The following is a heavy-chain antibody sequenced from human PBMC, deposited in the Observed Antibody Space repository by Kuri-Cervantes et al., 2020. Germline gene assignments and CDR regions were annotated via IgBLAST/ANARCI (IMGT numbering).Heavy chain of an antibody. D-gene: IGHD3-10*01. CDR1: GFTFSSYG. CDR2: IWYDGSNK. J-gene: IGHJ6*02. V-gene: IGHV3-33*01. CDR3: ARNSPEIWFGELLYPFYYCGMDV. Sequence: GESLKISCAASGFTFSSYGLHWVRQAPGKGLEWVTVIWYDGSNKYYADSVKGRFTISRDNSKNTLYLQMNSLRTEDTAVYYCARNSPEIWFGELLYPFYYCGMDVWGQGTTVTVSS.